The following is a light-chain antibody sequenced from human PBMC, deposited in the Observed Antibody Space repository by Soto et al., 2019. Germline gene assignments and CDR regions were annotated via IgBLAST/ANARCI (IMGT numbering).Light chain of an antibody. CDR2: GAS. V-gene: IGKV3-15*01. CDR1: QSVSSN. CDR3: QQYNNWPQT. J-gene: IGKJ1*01. Sequence: EIVMTQSPAPLSVSPGERATLSCRASQSVSSNLAWYQQKPGQAPRLLIYGASTRATGIPARFSGSGSGTEFTLTISSLQSEDFAVYYCQQYNNWPQTSGQGTKVEIK.